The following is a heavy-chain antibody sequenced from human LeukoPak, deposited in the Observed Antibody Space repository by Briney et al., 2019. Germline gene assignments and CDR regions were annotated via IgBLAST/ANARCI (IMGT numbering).Heavy chain of an antibody. D-gene: IGHD5-18*01. CDR3: ARDFVDTDMGYVGFGSAFDI. Sequence: ASVKVSCKASGYTFTGYYMHWVRQAPGQGLEWMGWINPNSGGTNYAQKFQGRVTMTRDTSISTAYMELSRLRSDDTAVYYCARDFVDTDMGYVGFGSAFDIWGQGTIVTVSS. CDR1: GYTFTGYY. V-gene: IGHV1-2*02. CDR2: INPNSGGT. J-gene: IGHJ3*02.